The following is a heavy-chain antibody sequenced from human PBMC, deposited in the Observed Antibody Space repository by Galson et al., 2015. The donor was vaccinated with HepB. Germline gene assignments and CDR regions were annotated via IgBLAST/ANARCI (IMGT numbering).Heavy chain of an antibody. V-gene: IGHV3-15*07. CDR2: IKSKTDGGTT. CDR3: TTDFDRFLEWLPPYFDY. CDR1: GFTFSNAW. J-gene: IGHJ4*02. D-gene: IGHD3-3*01. Sequence: LRLSCAASGFTFSNAWMNWVRQAPGKGLEWVGRIKSKTDGGTTDYAAPVKGRFTIPRDDSKNTLYLQMNSLKTEDTAVYYCTTDFDRFLEWLPPYFDYWGQGTLVTVSS.